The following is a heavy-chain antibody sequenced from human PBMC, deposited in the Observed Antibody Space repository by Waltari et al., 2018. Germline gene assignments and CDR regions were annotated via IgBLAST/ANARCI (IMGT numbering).Heavy chain of an antibody. CDR2: FGPEGGQT. CDR1: GLTLNDLS. CDR3: AAESPGTDDRFYYYHIMDS. Sequence: QVQLLQSGAEVKTPGASVKVSCKVSGLTLNDLSMQWVRQLPGEGLQWMGGFGPEGGQTWVGQAFQGRITMTEDTSTDAAYMELNNLTSEDTAVYYCAAESPGTDDRFYYYHIMDSWGQGTTVTVSS. J-gene: IGHJ6*02. V-gene: IGHV1-24*01.